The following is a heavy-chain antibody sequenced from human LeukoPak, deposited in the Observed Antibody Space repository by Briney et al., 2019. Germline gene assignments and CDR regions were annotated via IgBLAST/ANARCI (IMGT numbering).Heavy chain of an antibody. CDR3: AKDRSCTNDICHGDFDY. D-gene: IGHD2-8*01. CDR2: ISDSGGST. V-gene: IGHV3-23*01. CDR1: GFTFSSYA. Sequence: GGSLRLSCAASGFTFSSYAVSWVRQAPGKGLEWVSSISDSGGSTYSAASVKGRFTISRDNSKNTLYLQMNSLRAEDTALYYCAKDRSCTNDICHGDFDYWGQGTLVTVSS. J-gene: IGHJ4*02.